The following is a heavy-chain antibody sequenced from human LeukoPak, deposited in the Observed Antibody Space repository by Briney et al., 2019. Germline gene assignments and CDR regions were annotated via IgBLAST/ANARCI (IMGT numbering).Heavy chain of an antibody. V-gene: IGHV4-59*01. CDR1: GGSINSYY. Sequence: SETLSLTCTVSGGSINSYYWSWIRQPPGKGLEWIGCIYYSGSTNYNPSLKSRVIISVDTSKNQFSLKLSSVTAADTAVYYCASSLGGGNFNWFDPWGQGTLVTVSS. J-gene: IGHJ5*02. CDR3: ASSLGGGNFNWFDP. D-gene: IGHD4-23*01. CDR2: IYYSGST.